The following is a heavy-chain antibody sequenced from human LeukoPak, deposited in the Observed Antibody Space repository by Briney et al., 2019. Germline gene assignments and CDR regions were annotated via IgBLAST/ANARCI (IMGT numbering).Heavy chain of an antibody. J-gene: IGHJ4*02. Sequence: GGSLTLSCTASGFTFSNYSIHWDRQAQGKGLEWVSVIYSGGSTYYADSVKGRFTISRDNSKNTLYLQMNSLRAEDTAVYYCASGTYYYDSSGYHSYYWGQGTLVTVSS. CDR1: GFTFSNYS. CDR2: IYSGGST. D-gene: IGHD3-22*01. V-gene: IGHV3-66*01. CDR3: ASGTYYYDSSGYHSYY.